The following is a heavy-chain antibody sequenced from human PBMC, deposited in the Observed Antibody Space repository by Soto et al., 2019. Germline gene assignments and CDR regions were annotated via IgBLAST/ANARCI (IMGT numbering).Heavy chain of an antibody. Sequence: QVQLVQSGAEVKKPGSSVKVSCKASGGTFSSYAISWVRQAPGQGLEWMGGIIPIFGTANYAQKFQGRVTITADESTSTAYMELSSLRSEDTAVYYCARGEPIEYIGSYYHDYYYGMDVWGQGTTVTVSS. D-gene: IGHD1-26*01. J-gene: IGHJ6*02. CDR1: GGTFSSYA. V-gene: IGHV1-69*01. CDR3: ARGEPIEYIGSYYHDYYYGMDV. CDR2: IIPIFGTA.